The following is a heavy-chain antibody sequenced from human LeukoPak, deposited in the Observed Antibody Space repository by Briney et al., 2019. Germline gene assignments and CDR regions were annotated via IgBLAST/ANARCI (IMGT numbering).Heavy chain of an antibody. D-gene: IGHD3-10*01. Sequence: ASVKVSCKASGYTFTAYYLHWVRQAPGQGLEWMGRINPNSGGATYAQKFQGRVAMTRDTSISTAYMELTSLTSDDTAVYSCARDFAGSGYFDYWGQGTLVTVSS. CDR3: ARDFAGSGYFDY. CDR2: INPNSGGA. CDR1: GYTFTAYY. V-gene: IGHV1-2*06. J-gene: IGHJ4*02.